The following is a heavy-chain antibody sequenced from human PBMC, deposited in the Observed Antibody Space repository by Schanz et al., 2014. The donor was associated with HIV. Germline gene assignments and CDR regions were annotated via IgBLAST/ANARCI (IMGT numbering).Heavy chain of an antibody. CDR2: IWFDGSNK. CDR1: GFTFSTYV. D-gene: IGHD3-10*01. Sequence: QVQLVESGGGVVQPGRSLRLSCAASGFTFSTYVMHWVRQAPGKGLEWVAIIWFDGSNKDYADSVKGRFTISRDNARTSLYLQMNSLRAEDTAVYYCARVFGRTYGLPDYWGQGTLVTVSS. CDR3: ARVFGRTYGLPDY. V-gene: IGHV3-33*01. J-gene: IGHJ4*02.